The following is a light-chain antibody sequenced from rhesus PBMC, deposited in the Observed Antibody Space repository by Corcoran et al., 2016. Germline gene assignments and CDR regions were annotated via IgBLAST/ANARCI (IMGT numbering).Light chain of an antibody. CDR2: DVN. Sequence: QAAPTQSPSVSGSPGQSVTISRTGTSSDIGGYNRVSWYQQHPGKVPKLLIYDVNKRPSGVSDRFSGFKSGNTAFLTISGLQAEDEADYYCSSYSTTYTYIFGAGTRLTVL. CDR1: SSDIGGYNR. CDR3: SSYSTTYTYI. V-gene: IGLV2-13*03. J-gene: IGLJ1*01.